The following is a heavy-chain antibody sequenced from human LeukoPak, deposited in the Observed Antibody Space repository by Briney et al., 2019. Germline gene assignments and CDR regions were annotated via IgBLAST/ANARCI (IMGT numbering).Heavy chain of an antibody. V-gene: IGHV4-39*01. J-gene: IGHJ4*02. D-gene: IGHD3-3*01. CDR1: GGSISSSSYY. Sequence: PSQTLSLTCTVSGGSISSSSYYSGWIRQPPGKGLEWVGRIYYSGSTYYNPSLKSRVAISVDPPQNQFSLKLSSVTAADTAVYYCARHVYDFWSGYDYWGQGTLVTVSS. CDR2: IYYSGST. CDR3: ARHVYDFWSGYDY.